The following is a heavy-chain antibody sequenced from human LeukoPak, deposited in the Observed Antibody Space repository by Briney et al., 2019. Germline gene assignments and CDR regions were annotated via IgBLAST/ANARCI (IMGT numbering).Heavy chain of an antibody. CDR3: ARDLGYCSGGSCYSSYYYGMDV. V-gene: IGHV4-59*12. CDR1: GGSISSYY. J-gene: IGHJ6*02. D-gene: IGHD2-15*01. Sequence: PSETLSLTCTVSGGSISSYYWSWIRQPPGKGLEWIGYIYYSGSTYYNPSLKSRVTISVDTSKNQFSLKLSSVTAADTAVYYCARDLGYCSGGSCYSSYYYGMDVWGQGTTVTVSS. CDR2: IYYSGST.